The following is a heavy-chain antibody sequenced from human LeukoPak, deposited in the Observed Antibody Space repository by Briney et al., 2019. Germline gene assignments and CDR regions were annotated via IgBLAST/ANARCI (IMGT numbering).Heavy chain of an antibody. Sequence: HPGGSLRLSCAASGFTFSNYAMNWVRQAPGKGLEWVAVIWYDGSNKYYADSVKGRFTISRDNSKNTLYLQMNSLRAEDTAVYYCARPAYDFWSGSIGDWFDPWGQGTLVTVSS. CDR3: ARPAYDFWSGSIGDWFDP. J-gene: IGHJ5*02. CDR1: GFTFSNYA. CDR2: IWYDGSNK. D-gene: IGHD3-3*01. V-gene: IGHV3-33*08.